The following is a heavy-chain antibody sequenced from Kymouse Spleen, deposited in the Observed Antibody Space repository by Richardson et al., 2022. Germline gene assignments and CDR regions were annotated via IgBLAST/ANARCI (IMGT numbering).Heavy chain of an antibody. CDR3: ASYDILTGYY*L. V-gene: IGHV4-39*01. CDR1: GGSISSSSYY. CDR2: IYYSGST. Sequence: QLQLQESGPGLVKPSETLSLTCTVSGGSISSSSYYWGWIRQPPGKGLEWIGSIYYSGSTYYNPSLKSRVTISVDTSKNQFSLKLSSVTAADTAVYYCASYDILTGYY*LLGPGNPGHRLL. J-gene: IGHJ4*02. D-gene: IGHD3-9*01.